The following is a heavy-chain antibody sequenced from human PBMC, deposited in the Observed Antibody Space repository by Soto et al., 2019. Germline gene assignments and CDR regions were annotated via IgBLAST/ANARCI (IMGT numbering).Heavy chain of an antibody. V-gene: IGHV1-3*01. J-gene: IGHJ4*02. CDR2: INAGNGNT. Sequence: QVQLVQSGAEVKKPGASVKVSCKASGYTFTSYAMHWVRQAPGQRLEWMGWINAGNGNTKYSQKFQGGVTITRDTSASTAYMELSSLRSEDTAVYYCARERCSGGSCYSYYFDYWGQGTLVTVSS. CDR3: ARERCSGGSCYSYYFDY. D-gene: IGHD2-15*01. CDR1: GYTFTSYA.